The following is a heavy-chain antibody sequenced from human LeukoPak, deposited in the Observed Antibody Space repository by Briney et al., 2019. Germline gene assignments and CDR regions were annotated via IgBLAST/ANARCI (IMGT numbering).Heavy chain of an antibody. CDR2: INPNSGGT. V-gene: IGHV1-2*02. CDR3: ARVLWFGESEDAFDI. CDR1: GYTFTGYY. Sequence: ASVKVSCKASGYTFTGYYMHWVRQAPGQGLEWMGWINPNSGGTNYAQKFQGRVTMTRDTSISTAYMELSRLRSDDTAVYYCARVLWFGESEDAFDIWGQGTMVTVSS. J-gene: IGHJ3*02. D-gene: IGHD3-10*01.